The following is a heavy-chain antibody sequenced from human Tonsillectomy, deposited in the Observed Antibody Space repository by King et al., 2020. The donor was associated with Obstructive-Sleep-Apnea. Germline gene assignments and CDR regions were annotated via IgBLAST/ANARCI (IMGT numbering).Heavy chain of an antibody. D-gene: IGHD3-22*01. CDR2: ISGHGDTI. CDR1: GLTFSAYA. V-gene: IGHV3-23*04. CDR3: ARAVYDISGYQYLQH. J-gene: IGHJ1*01. Sequence: VQLVESGGGLVQPGGSLRLSCAASGLTFSAYAMTWVRQAPGKGLDWVSIISGHGDTIYYADSVRGRFTISRDNSKNTLYLQMSSLRAEDTAIYYCARAVYDISGYQYLQHWGQGTPVTVSS.